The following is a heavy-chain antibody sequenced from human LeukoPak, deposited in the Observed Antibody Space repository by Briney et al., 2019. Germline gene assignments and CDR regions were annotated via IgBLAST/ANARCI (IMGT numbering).Heavy chain of an antibody. CDR3: AKAPSSGSYYCFDY. Sequence: TGGSLRLSCAASGFTFSSYAMSWVRQAPGKGLEWVSDISGSGGTTYYADSVKGRFTISRGNSKNTLYLQMNSLRAEDTAVYYCAKAPSSGSYYCFDYWGQGTLVTVSS. CDR1: GFTFSSYA. J-gene: IGHJ4*02. V-gene: IGHV3-23*01. CDR2: ISGSGGTT. D-gene: IGHD1-26*01.